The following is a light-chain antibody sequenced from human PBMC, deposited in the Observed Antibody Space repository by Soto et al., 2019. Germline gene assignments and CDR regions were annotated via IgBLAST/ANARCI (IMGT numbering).Light chain of an antibody. CDR2: GTS. V-gene: IGKV3-20*01. Sequence: EIVLTQSPGTLSLFPGERATLSCRASQSVSSSYLAWYQQKPGQAPRLLIYGTSSRATGIPDRFSGSGSGTDFTLTISRLEPEDFAVYYCQQSGSSPFTFGPGTKVDVK. J-gene: IGKJ3*01. CDR3: QQSGSSPFT. CDR1: QSVSSSY.